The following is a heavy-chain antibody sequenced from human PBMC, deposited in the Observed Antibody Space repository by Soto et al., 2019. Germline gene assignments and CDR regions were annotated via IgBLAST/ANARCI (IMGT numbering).Heavy chain of an antibody. Sequence: QVRLVQSGAEVKKPGASVKVSCKASGYTFTTYDINWMRQATGQGLEWMGWMNPNSGNTGYAQKFQGRVTMTRDTSMNTAYMELSSLTYEDTAVYYCARNRRETGDFDYWGQGTLVTVSS. CDR2: MNPNSGNT. D-gene: IGHD7-27*01. CDR3: ARNRRETGDFDY. J-gene: IGHJ4*02. CDR1: GYTFTTYD. V-gene: IGHV1-8*01.